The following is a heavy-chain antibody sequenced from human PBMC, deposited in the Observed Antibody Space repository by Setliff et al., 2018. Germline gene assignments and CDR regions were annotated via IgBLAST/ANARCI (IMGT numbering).Heavy chain of an antibody. Sequence: SETLSLTCTVSGGSISSGDYYWSWIRQPPGKGLEWIGSIYYSGSTYYNPSLKSRVTISVDTSKNQFSLKLSSVTAADTAVYYCAREAVIDYGGNSDAFDIWGQGTMVTVSS. CDR1: GGSISSGDYY. J-gene: IGHJ3*02. D-gene: IGHD4-17*01. V-gene: IGHV4-39*02. CDR2: IYYSGST. CDR3: AREAVIDYGGNSDAFDI.